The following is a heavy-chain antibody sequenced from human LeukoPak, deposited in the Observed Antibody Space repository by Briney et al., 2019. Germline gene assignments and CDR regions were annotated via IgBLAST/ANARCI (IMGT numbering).Heavy chain of an antibody. CDR2: ISGSGGST. CDR1: GFTFSSYA. D-gene: IGHD3-3*01. V-gene: IGHV3-23*01. CDR3: AKIPSYDFWSGYYPSSYNWFDP. J-gene: IGHJ5*02. Sequence: GGSLRLSCAASGFTFSSYAMSWVRQAPGKGLEWVSAISGSGGSTYYADSVKGRFTISRDNSKNTPYLQMNSLRAEDTAVYYCAKIPSYDFWSGYYPSSYNWFDPWGQGTLVTVSS.